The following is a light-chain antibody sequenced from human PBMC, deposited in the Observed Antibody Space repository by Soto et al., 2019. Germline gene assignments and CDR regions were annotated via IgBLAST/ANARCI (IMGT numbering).Light chain of an antibody. Sequence: DIQMTQSPSTLSASVGDRVTITCRASQSISSWLAWYQQKPGKVPNLLIYKASRLESGVPSRFSGSGSGTESTLTISSLQPDDFATYYCQQYYSYPWTFDQGTKVDIK. CDR3: QQYYSYPWT. V-gene: IGKV1-5*03. CDR1: QSISSW. J-gene: IGKJ1*01. CDR2: KAS.